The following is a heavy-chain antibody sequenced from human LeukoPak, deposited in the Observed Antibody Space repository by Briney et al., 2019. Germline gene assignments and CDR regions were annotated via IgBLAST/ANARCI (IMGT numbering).Heavy chain of an antibody. Sequence: GGSLRLSCAASGFTFSSYGMHWVRQAAGKGLEWVAVIWYDGSNKYYADSVKGRFTISRDDSKNTLYLQMNSLRAEDTAVYYCAKDLILYYYDSSGPDYWGQGTLVTVSS. J-gene: IGHJ4*02. CDR1: GFTFSSYG. V-gene: IGHV3-30*02. CDR2: IWYDGSNK. D-gene: IGHD3-22*01. CDR3: AKDLILYYYDSSGPDY.